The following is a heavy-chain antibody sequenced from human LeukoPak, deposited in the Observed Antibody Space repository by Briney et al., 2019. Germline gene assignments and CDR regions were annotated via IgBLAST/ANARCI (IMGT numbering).Heavy chain of an antibody. J-gene: IGHJ5*02. CDR1: GGTFSSYA. CDR2: IIPIFGTA. CDR3: ARDRPYCSGGSCYLNWFDP. D-gene: IGHD2-15*01. V-gene: IGHV1-69*05. Sequence: SVKVSCKASGGTFSSYAISWVRQAPGQGLGWMGGIIPIFGTANYAQKFQGRVTVTTDESTSTAYMELSSLRSEDTAVYYCARDRPYCSGGSCYLNWFDPWGQGTLVTVSS.